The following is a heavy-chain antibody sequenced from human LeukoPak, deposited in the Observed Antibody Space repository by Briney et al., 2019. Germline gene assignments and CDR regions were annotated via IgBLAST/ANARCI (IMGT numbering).Heavy chain of an antibody. V-gene: IGHV4-39*07. CDR1: GGSISSSSYY. J-gene: IGHJ4*02. Sequence: SETLSLTCTVSGGSISSSSYYWGWIRQPPGKGLEWIGSIYYSGSTYYNPSLKSRVTISVDTSKNQFSLKLSSVTAADTAVYYCARKETHSGSYYGGHFDYWGQGTLVTVSS. D-gene: IGHD1-26*01. CDR2: IYYSGST. CDR3: ARKETHSGSYYGGHFDY.